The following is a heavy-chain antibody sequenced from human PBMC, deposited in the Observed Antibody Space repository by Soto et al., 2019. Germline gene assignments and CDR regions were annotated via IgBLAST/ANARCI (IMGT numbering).Heavy chain of an antibody. V-gene: IGHV1-46*01. CDR2: INPNGGST. CDR3: ARDSRPSYYDNSVRSWFLH. CDR1: GYTLTNFY. J-gene: IGHJ4*02. D-gene: IGHD3-22*01. Sequence: QVQLVQSGADVRKPGASVKVSCKASGYTLTNFYMHWVRQAPGQGLEWMGTINPNGGSTTYAQKSHDRVTMTTDTSTSTVYMDLSSLPSEDTAVYYCARDSRPSYYDNSVRSWFLHWGQGTLVTVSS.